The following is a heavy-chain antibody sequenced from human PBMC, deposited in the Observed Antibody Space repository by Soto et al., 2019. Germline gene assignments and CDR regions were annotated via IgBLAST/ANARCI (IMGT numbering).Heavy chain of an antibody. J-gene: IGHJ3*02. CDR2: ISAYNGNT. D-gene: IGHD2-2*02. V-gene: IGHV1-18*04. Sequence: QVQLVQSGAEVKKPGASVKVSCKASGYTFTSYGISWVRQAPGQGLEWMGWISAYNGNTNYAQKLQGRVTMTTDTSTSTAYMELRSLTSDDTAVYYCARDAHCSSTSCYIGNAFDIWGQGTMVTVSS. CDR3: ARDAHCSSTSCYIGNAFDI. CDR1: GYTFTSYG.